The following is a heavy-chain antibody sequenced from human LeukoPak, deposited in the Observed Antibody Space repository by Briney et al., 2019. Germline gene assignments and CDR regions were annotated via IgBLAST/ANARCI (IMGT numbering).Heavy chain of an antibody. CDR3: ARENWVFDY. D-gene: IGHD7-27*01. J-gene: IGHJ4*02. V-gene: IGHV4-38-2*02. CDR2: VYRSGST. Sequence: SETLSLTCVVSGYSISSGYHWGWIRQPPGEGLEWIGSVYRSGSTYNNPSLKSRVTISVDTSKNQISLKVRSVTAADTAVYYCARENWVFDYWGQGILVTVSS. CDR1: GYSISSGYH.